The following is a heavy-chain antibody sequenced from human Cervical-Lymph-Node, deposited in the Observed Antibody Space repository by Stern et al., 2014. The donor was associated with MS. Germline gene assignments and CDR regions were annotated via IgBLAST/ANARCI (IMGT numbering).Heavy chain of an antibody. D-gene: IGHD3-22*01. CDR1: GFTFNNAW. J-gene: IGHJ4*02. Sequence: EVQLVESGGGLVKPGGSLRLSCAASGFTFNNAWMNWVRQAPGKGLEWVGRIKGKSDGGTADYSAPVQGRFTISRVDSKTTLFLQMNSLKSEDTAVYYCAARGYFFDNSGYYSFDYWGQGTLVTVSS. V-gene: IGHV3-15*01. CDR3: AARGYFFDNSGYYSFDY. CDR2: IKGKSDGGTA.